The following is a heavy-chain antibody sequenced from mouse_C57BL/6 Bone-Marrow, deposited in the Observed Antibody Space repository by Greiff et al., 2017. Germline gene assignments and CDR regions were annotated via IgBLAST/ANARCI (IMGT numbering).Heavy chain of an antibody. J-gene: IGHJ2*01. D-gene: IGHD1-1*02. CDR2: IHPNSGST. V-gene: IGHV1-64*01. Sequence: QVQLQQPGAELVKPGASVKLSCKASGYTFTSYWMHWVKQRPGQGLEWIGMIHPNSGSTNYNEKFKSKATLTVDKSSSTAYMQLSSLTSEDSAVYYCARLWDSPYYFDYWGQGTTLTVSS. CDR1: GYTFTSYW. CDR3: ARLWDSPYYFDY.